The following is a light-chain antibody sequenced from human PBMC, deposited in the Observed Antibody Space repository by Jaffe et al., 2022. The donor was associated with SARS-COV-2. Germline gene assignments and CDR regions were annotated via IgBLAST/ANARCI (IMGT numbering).Light chain of an antibody. CDR1: QSVSSY. CDR2: DVS. V-gene: IGKV3-11*01. J-gene: IGKJ4*01. CDR3: HQRSNWPLT. Sequence: EIVLTQSPATLSLSPGERATLSCRASQSVSSYLAWYQQKPGQIPRLLIYDVSNRATGIPARFSGSGSGTDFTLTISGLEPEDLAVYYCHQRSNWPLTFGGGTKVEIK.